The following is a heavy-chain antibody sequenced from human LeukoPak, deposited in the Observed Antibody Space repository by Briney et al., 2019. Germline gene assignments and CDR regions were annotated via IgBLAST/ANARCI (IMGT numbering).Heavy chain of an antibody. CDR2: ISGSSNDK. Sequence: GGSLRLSCAASGFTFSSYAMSWVPQAPGKGLEWVSSISGSSNDKHYIDSVKGRFTISRDNAKNSLFLQMNSLRAEDTAVYYCVRAEGSSGSSEYFQHWGQGTLVTVSS. CDR1: GFTFSSYA. CDR3: VRAEGSSGSSEYFQH. J-gene: IGHJ1*01. V-gene: IGHV3-21*01. D-gene: IGHD5-12*01.